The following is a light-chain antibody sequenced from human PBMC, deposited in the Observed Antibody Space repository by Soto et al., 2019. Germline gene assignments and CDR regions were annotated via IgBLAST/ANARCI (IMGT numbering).Light chain of an antibody. CDR2: EVS. CDR1: SSEIGGYNY. V-gene: IGLV2-8*01. CDR3: TSYAGSNNLV. J-gene: IGLJ3*02. Sequence: QSALTQPPSASGSPGQSVTISCTGTSSEIGGYNYVSWYQQHPGKAPKLIIYEVSKRPSGVPDRFSGSKSGNTASLTVSGLQAEDEADYYCTSYAGSNNLVFAGGTKVTVL.